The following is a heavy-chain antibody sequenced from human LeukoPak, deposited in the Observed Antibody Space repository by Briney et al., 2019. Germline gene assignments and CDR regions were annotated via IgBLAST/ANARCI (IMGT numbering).Heavy chain of an antibody. J-gene: IGHJ4*02. CDR1: GFTFSSSR. Sequence: PGGSLRLSCAASGFTFSSSRMHWVRQAPGKGLVWVSDIYSDGSSTNYADSVKGRFTISRDNAKNPLYLQMNSLRAEDTAVYYCARLTVVNNSNYWGQGTLVTVSS. D-gene: IGHD4-23*01. CDR2: IYSDGSST. V-gene: IGHV3-74*01. CDR3: ARLTVVNNSNY.